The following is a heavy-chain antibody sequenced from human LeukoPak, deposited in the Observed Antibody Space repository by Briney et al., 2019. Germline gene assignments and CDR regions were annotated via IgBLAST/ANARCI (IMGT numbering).Heavy chain of an antibody. CDR1: GYTFTGYY. CDR3: ARGPVHYGSGSYIGAYYYYMDV. J-gene: IGHJ6*03. Sequence: ASVKVSCKASGYTFTGYYMHWVRQAPGQGLEWMGWINPNSGGTNYAQKFQGRVTMTRDTSISTAYMELSRLRSDDTAVYYCARGPVHYGSGSYIGAYYYYMDVWGKGTTVTISS. V-gene: IGHV1-2*02. D-gene: IGHD3-10*01. CDR2: INPNSGGT.